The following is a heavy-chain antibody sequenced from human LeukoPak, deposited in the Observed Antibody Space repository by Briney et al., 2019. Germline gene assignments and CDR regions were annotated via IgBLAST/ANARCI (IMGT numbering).Heavy chain of an antibody. Sequence: GGSLRLSCAASGSTFSSHEMNWVRQAPGKGLEWLSYISNSGGDINYADSVKGRFTISRDNAKNSLYLQMNSLRVEDTAVYYCARTLTTTYSWGQGTLVTVSS. CDR1: GSTFSSHE. V-gene: IGHV3-48*03. CDR3: ARTLTTTYS. J-gene: IGHJ4*02. CDR2: ISNSGGDI. D-gene: IGHD4-17*01.